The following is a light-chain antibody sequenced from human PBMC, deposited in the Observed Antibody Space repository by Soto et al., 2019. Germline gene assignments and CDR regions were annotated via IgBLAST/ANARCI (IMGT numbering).Light chain of an antibody. CDR2: DDS. V-gene: IGLV3-21*02. CDR3: QVWFSSRDLVV. Sequence: SYELTQPPSVSVAPGQTARITCGGSNVGNQRVHWYRQRPGQAPVLAAFDDSDRPSGIPERFSGSKSGNTATLTINRVEAGDEADYYCQVWFSSRDLVVFGGGTKLTVL. J-gene: IGLJ2*01. CDR1: NVGNQR.